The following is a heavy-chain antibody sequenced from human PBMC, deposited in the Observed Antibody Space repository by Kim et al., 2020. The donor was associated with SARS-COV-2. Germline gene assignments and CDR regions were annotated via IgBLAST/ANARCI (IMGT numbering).Heavy chain of an antibody. Sequence: SETLSLTCTVSGGSISSYYWSWIRQPPGKGLEWIGYIYYSGSTNYNPSLKSRVTISVDTSKNQFSLKLSSVTAADTAVYYCARFVAGTTPRYYYYGMDVWGQGTTVTVSS. J-gene: IGHJ6*02. CDR2: IYYSGST. D-gene: IGHD1-7*01. V-gene: IGHV4-59*13. CDR1: GGSISSYY. CDR3: ARFVAGTTPRYYYYGMDV.